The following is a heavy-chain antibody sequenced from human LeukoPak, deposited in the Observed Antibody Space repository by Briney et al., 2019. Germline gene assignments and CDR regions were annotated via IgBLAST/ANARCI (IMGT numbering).Heavy chain of an antibody. J-gene: IGHJ5*02. V-gene: IGHV4-59*01. CDR2: IYYSGST. D-gene: IGHD1-26*01. CDR3: AGEGSTVVGAVDYWFDP. CDR1: GGSISSYY. Sequence: SETLSLTCTVSGGSISSYYWSWIRQPPGKGLEWIGYIYYSGSTNYNPSLKSRVTISVDTSKNQFSLKLSSVTAADTAVYYCAGEGSTVVGAVDYWFDPWGQGTLVTVSS.